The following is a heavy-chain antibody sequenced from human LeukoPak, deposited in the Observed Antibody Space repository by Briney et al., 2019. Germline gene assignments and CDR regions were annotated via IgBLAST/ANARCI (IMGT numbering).Heavy chain of an antibody. CDR3: ARDRYYDSSGYSNRRVDY. V-gene: IGHV1-18*01. CDR1: GYTFINFA. Sequence: ASVKVSCKASGYTFINFAINWGRQATGQRPEWMGWINAGNGNTNYAQKLQGRVAMTTDTSTSTAYMELRSLRSDDTAVYYCARDRYYDSSGYSNRRVDYWGQGTLVTVSS. J-gene: IGHJ4*02. CDR2: INAGNGNT. D-gene: IGHD3-22*01.